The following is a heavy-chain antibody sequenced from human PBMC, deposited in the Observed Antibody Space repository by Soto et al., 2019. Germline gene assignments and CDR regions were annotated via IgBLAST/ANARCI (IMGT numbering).Heavy chain of an antibody. Sequence: PGGSLRLSCAASGFTFSSYSMNWVRQAPGKGLEWVSSISSSSSYIYYADSVKGRLTISRDNAKNSLYLQMNSLRVEDTAVYYCARDLWDYYDSSGYLGPCWFDPWGQGTLVTVSS. CDR1: GFTFSSYS. J-gene: IGHJ5*02. CDR3: ARDLWDYYDSSGYLGPCWFDP. V-gene: IGHV3-21*01. D-gene: IGHD3-22*01. CDR2: ISSSSSYI.